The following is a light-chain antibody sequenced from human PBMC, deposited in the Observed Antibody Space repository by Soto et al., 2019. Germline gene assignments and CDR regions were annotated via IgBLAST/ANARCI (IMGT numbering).Light chain of an antibody. CDR3: SSYAGSSNV. V-gene: IGLV2-8*01. Sequence: QSVLTQPPSASGSPGQSVAIYCTGTISDVGGYNYVSWYQQHPGKAPKLMIYEVNKRPSGVPDRFSGSKSGNTASLTVSGLQAEDEADYYCSSYAGSSNVFGTGTKLTVL. J-gene: IGLJ1*01. CDR1: ISDVGGYNY. CDR2: EVN.